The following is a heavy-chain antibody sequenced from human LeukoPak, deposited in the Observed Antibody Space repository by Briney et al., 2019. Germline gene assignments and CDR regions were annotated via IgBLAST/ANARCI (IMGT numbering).Heavy chain of an antibody. J-gene: IGHJ4*02. CDR1: GFTFSSYA. V-gene: IGHV3-23*01. CDR3: AKETGYGGDPFDY. CDR2: ISGSGGST. D-gene: IGHD4-23*01. Sequence: GGSLRFSCAVSGFTFSSYAMNWVRQAPGKGLEWVSGISGSGGSTYYADSVKGRFTISRDNSKNTLYLQMNSLRAEDTAVYYCAKETGYGGDPFDYWGQGTLVTVSS.